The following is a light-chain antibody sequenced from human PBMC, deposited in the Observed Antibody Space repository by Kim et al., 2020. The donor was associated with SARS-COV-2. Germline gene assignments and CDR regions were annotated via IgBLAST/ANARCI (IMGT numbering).Light chain of an antibody. Sequence: ALGQTARITRQRSRLRRYYASWYQQKPGQALVLVIYSGNNRPSVIPDRFSCSSSGNTASLTITGAQAEDEADYYCNTRDSSGNHYVFGTGTRSPS. CDR1: RLRRYY. V-gene: IGLV3-19*01. CDR3: NTRDSSGNHYV. CDR2: SGN. J-gene: IGLJ1*01.